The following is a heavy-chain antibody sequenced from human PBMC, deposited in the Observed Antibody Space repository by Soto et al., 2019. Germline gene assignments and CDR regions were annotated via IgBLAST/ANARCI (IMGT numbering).Heavy chain of an antibody. V-gene: IGHV3-23*01. CDR1: GFTFSIYA. Sequence: PGRSLTLSAPASGFTFSIYAMTCILQGLGKGLGWGEGGSDTTATAYYSDSVRGRFTISGDKSKNTLYLQMNSLRGEDTAVYFCAQRGGRGYYGAFDYWGQGLRVTVSS. J-gene: IGHJ4*02. CDR3: AQRGGRGYYGAFDY. CDR2: GSDTTATA. D-gene: IGHD3-22*01.